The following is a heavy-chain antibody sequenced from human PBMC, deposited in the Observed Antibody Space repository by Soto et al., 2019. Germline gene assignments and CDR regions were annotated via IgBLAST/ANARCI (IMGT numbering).Heavy chain of an antibody. V-gene: IGHV5-51*03. CDR3: ATAGGHYCDS. Sequence: EVQLVQSGGEVKKPGESLKISCKGSGYKFTSNWIVWVRQMPGNGLGWMGIIYPGDSDTRYSPSCQGQVTRSADKSISTADLQWSSLKASDTARYYCATAGGHYCDSWGQGTLVTVAS. CDR1: GYKFTSNW. J-gene: IGHJ4*02. CDR2: IYPGDSDT.